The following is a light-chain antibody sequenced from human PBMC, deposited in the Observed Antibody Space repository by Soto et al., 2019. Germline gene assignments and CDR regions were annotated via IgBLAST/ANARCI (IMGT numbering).Light chain of an antibody. J-gene: IGKJ1*01. Sequence: EIVITQSPVTLSVSPVERATLSCRASQSVSSSYLAWYQQKPGQAPRLLIYGASSRATGIPDRFSGSGSGTDFTLTISRLEPEDFAVYYCQQYGSSPRTFGQGTKVDIK. CDR3: QQYGSSPRT. CDR2: GAS. V-gene: IGKV3-20*01. CDR1: QSVSSSY.